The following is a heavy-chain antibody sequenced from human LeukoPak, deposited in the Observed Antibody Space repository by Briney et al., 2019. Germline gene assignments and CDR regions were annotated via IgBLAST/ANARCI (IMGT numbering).Heavy chain of an antibody. CDR2: ISTGGGIT. J-gene: IGHJ5*02. CDR3: ATKYS. CDR1: GFTFSIYA. V-gene: IGHV3-23*01. D-gene: IGHD3-10*01. Sequence: PGGSLRLSCAASGFTFSIYAMTWARQAPGKGLGWVSDISTGGGITYYADSVKGRFTISRDNSKNTPYLQMNSLRAEDSAVYYCATKYSWGQGTLVTVSS.